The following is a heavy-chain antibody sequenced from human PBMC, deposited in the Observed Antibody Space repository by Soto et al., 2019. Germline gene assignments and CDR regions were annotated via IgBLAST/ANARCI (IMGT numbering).Heavy chain of an antibody. J-gene: IGHJ6*02. CDR3: ARDLRAGVRGLGYYYGMDV. Sequence: TLSLTCTVSGGSISSYYWSWIRQPPGKGLEWIGYIYYSGSTNYNPSLKSRVTISVDTSKNQFSLKLSSVTAADTAVYYCARDLRAGVRGLGYYYGMDVWGQGTTVTVSS. CDR2: IYYSGST. CDR1: GGSISSYY. D-gene: IGHD3-10*01. V-gene: IGHV4-59*01.